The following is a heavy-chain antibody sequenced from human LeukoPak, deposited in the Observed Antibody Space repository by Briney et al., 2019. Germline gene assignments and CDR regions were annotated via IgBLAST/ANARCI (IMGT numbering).Heavy chain of an antibody. CDR2: IIPIFGTA. J-gene: IGHJ4*02. D-gene: IGHD3-22*01. CDR3: ASGDDSSGYYVY. V-gene: IGHV1-69*05. CDR1: GGTFSSYA. Sequence: ASVKVSCKASGGTFSSYAISWVRQAPGQGLEWMGGIIPIFGTANYAQKFQGRVTITTDESTSTAYMEPSSLRSEDTAVYYCASGDDSSGYYVYWGQGTLVTVSS.